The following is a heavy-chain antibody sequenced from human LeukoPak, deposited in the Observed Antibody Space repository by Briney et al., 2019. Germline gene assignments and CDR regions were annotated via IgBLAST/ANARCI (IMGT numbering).Heavy chain of an antibody. CDR3: AKSTYDSSGYYYGNDAFDT. J-gene: IGHJ3*02. Sequence: PGGSLRLSCAASGFTFSSYAMTWVRQAPGKGLEWVSGVSGSGGNTYYADSVRGRFTISRDNSKNTLYLQMNSLRAEDTAVYHCAKSTYDSSGYYYGNDAFDTWGQGTMVTVSS. CDR2: VSGSGGNT. CDR1: GFTFSSYA. D-gene: IGHD3-22*01. V-gene: IGHV3-23*01.